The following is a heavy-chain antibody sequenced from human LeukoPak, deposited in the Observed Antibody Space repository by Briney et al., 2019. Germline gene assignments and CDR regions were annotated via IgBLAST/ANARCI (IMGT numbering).Heavy chain of an antibody. CDR1: GFTFSSYS. CDR3: ARAVAVAGYDY. J-gene: IGHJ4*01. V-gene: IGHV3-21*01. D-gene: IGHD6-19*01. CDR2: ISSSSSYI. Sequence: GGSLRLSCAASGFTFSSYSMNWVRQAPGKGLEWVSSISSSSSYIYYADSVKGRFTISRDNAKNSLYLQMNSLRAEDTAVYYCARAVAVAGYDYWGQEPWSPSPQ.